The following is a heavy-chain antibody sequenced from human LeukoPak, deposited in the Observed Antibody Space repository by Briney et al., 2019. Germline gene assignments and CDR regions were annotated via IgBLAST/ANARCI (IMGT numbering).Heavy chain of an antibody. D-gene: IGHD1-26*01. CDR1: GFTFSSY. CDR3: AKEYSGSYSTFDY. V-gene: IGHV3-21*01. CDR2: ISSTSSYI. J-gene: IGHJ4*02. Sequence: GGSLRLSCAASGFTFSSYMNWVRQAPGKGLEWVSSISSTSSYIYYADSVKGRFTISRDNAKNSLYLQMNSLRADDTAVYYCAKEYSGSYSTFDYWGQGTLVTVSS.